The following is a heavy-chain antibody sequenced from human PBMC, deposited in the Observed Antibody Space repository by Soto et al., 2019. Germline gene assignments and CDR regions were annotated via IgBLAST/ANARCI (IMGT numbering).Heavy chain of an antibody. J-gene: IGHJ4*02. CDR2: ISANGQGI. CDR3: AKDRNYPRDQFHN. Sequence: EVQLLESGGGLVQPGGSLRLSCVASGFTFNNYAMSWVRQAPGKGLEWVSAISANGQGIYYADSVKGRFIISRDSSKNTVFLHMDSLTAEDTAVYYCAKDRNYPRDQFHNWGQGTLVTVSS. V-gene: IGHV3-23*01. D-gene: IGHD1-7*01. CDR1: GFTFNNYA.